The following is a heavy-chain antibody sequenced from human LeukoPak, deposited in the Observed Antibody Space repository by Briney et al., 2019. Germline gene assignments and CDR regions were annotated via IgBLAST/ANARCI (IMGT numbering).Heavy chain of an antibody. Sequence: GGSLRLSCAASGFTFSDYWMHWVRQAPGKGLEWVGRIKRRSEGETTDYAAPVKGRFTISRDDPTNTLYLQMNSLKTEDTAVYYCTRDLGSSQWGQGTLVIVSS. D-gene: IGHD3-10*01. CDR1: GFTFSDYW. CDR2: IKRRSEGETT. CDR3: TRDLGSSQ. V-gene: IGHV3-15*07. J-gene: IGHJ4*02.